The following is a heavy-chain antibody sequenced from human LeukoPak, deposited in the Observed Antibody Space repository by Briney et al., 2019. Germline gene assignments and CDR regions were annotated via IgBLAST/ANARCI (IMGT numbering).Heavy chain of an antibody. Sequence: EASVKVSCTASGYTFTSYDINWVRQATGQGLEWMGWMNPNSGNTGYAQKFQGRVTMTRNTSISTAYMELSSLRSEDTAVYYCARGGGDYDFWSGYYYFDYWGQGTLVTVSS. J-gene: IGHJ4*02. V-gene: IGHV1-8*01. CDR2: MNPNSGNT. D-gene: IGHD3-3*01. CDR1: GYTFTSYD. CDR3: ARGGGDYDFWSGYYYFDY.